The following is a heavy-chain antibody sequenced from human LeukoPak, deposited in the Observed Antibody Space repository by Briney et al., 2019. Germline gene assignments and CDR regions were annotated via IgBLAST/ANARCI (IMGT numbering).Heavy chain of an antibody. D-gene: IGHD4-17*01. CDR2: INPNSGGT. Sequence: ASVKVSCKASGYTLTGYYMHWVRPAPGQGLEWMGWINPNSGGTNYAQTFQGRVTLTRDTSISTAYMELSRLRSDDTAVYYCARSTVTARWKFDYWGQGTLVTVSS. CDR3: ARSTVTARWKFDY. J-gene: IGHJ4*02. V-gene: IGHV1-2*02. CDR1: GYTLTGYY.